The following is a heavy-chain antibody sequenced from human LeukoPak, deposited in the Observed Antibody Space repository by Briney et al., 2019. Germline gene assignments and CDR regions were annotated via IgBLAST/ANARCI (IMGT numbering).Heavy chain of an antibody. Sequence: GGSLRLSCATSGFTFSTSAMNWVRQAPGKGLEWVSTISGSGGSTYYADSVKGRFTISRDNSKNTLYLQMNSLRAEDTAVYYCAKDFWGASDIWGQGTMVTVSS. CDR1: GFTFSTSA. V-gene: IGHV3-23*01. CDR2: ISGSGGST. CDR3: AKDFWGASDI. J-gene: IGHJ3*02. D-gene: IGHD7-27*01.